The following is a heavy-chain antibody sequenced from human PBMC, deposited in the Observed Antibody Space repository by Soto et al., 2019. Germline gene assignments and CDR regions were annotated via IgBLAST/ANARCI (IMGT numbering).Heavy chain of an antibody. V-gene: IGHV1-3*01. CDR3: ARGASPLIDY. Sequence: QVQLVQSGAEVKKPGASVKVSCKASGYTFTSYAMHWVRQAPGQRLEWMGWINAGNGKTKYSQKFQGRVTVTRDTSARPAYMEMSSLRSEDTAVYFCARGASPLIDYWGQGTLVTGSS. CDR1: GYTFTSYA. D-gene: IGHD1-26*01. CDR2: INAGNGKT. J-gene: IGHJ4*02.